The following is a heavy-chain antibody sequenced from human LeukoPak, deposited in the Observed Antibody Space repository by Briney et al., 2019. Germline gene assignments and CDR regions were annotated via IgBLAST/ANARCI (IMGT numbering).Heavy chain of an antibody. Sequence: VASVKVSCKASGYTFTSYGISWVRQAPGQGLEWMGWISAYNGNTNYAQKLQGRVTMTTDTSTSTAYMELRSLRSDDTAVYYCARGYYYYDILTGHDYWGQGTLVTVSS. D-gene: IGHD3-9*01. CDR2: ISAYNGNT. CDR1: GYTFTSYG. J-gene: IGHJ4*02. CDR3: ARGYYYYDILTGHDY. V-gene: IGHV1-18*01.